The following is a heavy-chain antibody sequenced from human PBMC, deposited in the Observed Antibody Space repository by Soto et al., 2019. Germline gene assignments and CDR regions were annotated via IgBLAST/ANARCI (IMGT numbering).Heavy chain of an antibody. Sequence: GASVKVSCKASGYTFTYRYLHWVRQAPGQALEWMVWIPPFNGNTNYAQKFQVRVTMTTDRSTSTAYMELRSLRSDDTAVYYCARELHEDYYYYYMDVWGQGTTVTVSS. D-gene: IGHD1-26*01. V-gene: IGHV1-45*02. CDR3: ARELHEDYYYYYMDV. CDR1: GYTFTYRY. J-gene: IGHJ6*03. CDR2: IPPFNGNT.